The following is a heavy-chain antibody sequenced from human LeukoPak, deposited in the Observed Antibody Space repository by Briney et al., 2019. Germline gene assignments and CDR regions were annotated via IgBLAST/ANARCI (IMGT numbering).Heavy chain of an antibody. D-gene: IGHD5-18*01. V-gene: IGHV3-48*03. J-gene: IGHJ4*02. Sequence: PGGSLRLSCAASGFTFRNYEMNWVRQAPGKGLEWVSYISGSGSTIYYADSVKGRFTISRDNAKDSLYLQMNCLRAEDTAVYYCARVRSGYSHENYFDYWGQGTLVTVSS. CDR1: GFTFRNYE. CDR3: ARVRSGYSHENYFDY. CDR2: ISGSGSTI.